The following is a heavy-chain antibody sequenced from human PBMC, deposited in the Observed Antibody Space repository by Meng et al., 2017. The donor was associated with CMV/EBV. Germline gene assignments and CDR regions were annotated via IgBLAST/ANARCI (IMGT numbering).Heavy chain of an antibody. J-gene: IGHJ5*02. CDR2: IYTSGST. Sequence: GLGKPSGTLPLTATVSGASISSYYWSWGRRPAGKGLEWIGRIYTSGSTNYNPSLKSRVTMSVDTSKNQFSLKLSSVTAADTAVYYCARDLMKCSSTSCANWFDPWGQGTLVTVSS. D-gene: IGHD2-2*01. CDR3: ARDLMKCSSTSCANWFDP. V-gene: IGHV4-4*07. CDR1: GASISSYY.